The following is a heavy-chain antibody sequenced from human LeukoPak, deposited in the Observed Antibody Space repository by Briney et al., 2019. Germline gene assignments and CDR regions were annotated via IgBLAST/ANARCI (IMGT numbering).Heavy chain of an antibody. V-gene: IGHV3-21*01. Sequence: GGSLRLSCEASGLTFTSYYMNWVRQAPGRGLEWVSSIGSSSTHIYYADSVKGRFTISRDNAKNSLYLQMNRLRAEDSSVYYCARGVSYRVVVTATDFDYWGQGTLVTVSS. J-gene: IGHJ4*02. D-gene: IGHD2-21*02. CDR2: IGSSSTHI. CDR3: ARGVSYRVVVTATDFDY. CDR1: GLTFTSYY.